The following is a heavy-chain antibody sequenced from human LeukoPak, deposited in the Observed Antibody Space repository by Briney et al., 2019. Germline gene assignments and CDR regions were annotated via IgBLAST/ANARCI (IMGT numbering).Heavy chain of an antibody. Sequence: PSETLSLTCTVSGHSITDFSSCWGWVRQPPGKGLEFLGNVFHTGIAYYNTSSLRSRLTISVDTSKNQFSLSLTSVTAADTAIYYCARLLAVPSTLWYFDSWGQGSLVTVSP. J-gene: IGHJ4*02. CDR3: ARLLAVPSTLWYFDS. CDR2: VFHTGIA. D-gene: IGHD2-21*01. CDR1: GHSITDFSSC. V-gene: IGHV4-39*01.